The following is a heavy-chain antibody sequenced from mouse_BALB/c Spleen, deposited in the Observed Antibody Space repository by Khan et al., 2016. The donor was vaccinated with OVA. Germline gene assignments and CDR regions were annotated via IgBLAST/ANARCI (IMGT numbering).Heavy chain of an antibody. Sequence: QVQLKQSGAELMKPGASVKISCKATGYTFSSYWIEWVKQRPGHGLEWIGEILPGSGSTNYNEKFKGKATFTADTSSNTAYMQLSSLTSEYSAVYYWARSGGYYAMDYWGQGTSVTVSS. V-gene: IGHV1-9*01. CDR1: GYTFSSYW. J-gene: IGHJ4*01. D-gene: IGHD1-1*02. CDR3: ARSGGYYAMDY. CDR2: ILPGSGST.